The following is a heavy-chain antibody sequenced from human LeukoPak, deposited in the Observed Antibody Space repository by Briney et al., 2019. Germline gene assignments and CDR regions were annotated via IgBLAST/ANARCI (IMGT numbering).Heavy chain of an antibody. V-gene: IGHV3-30*01. Sequence: PGRSLRLSCAASGFTFSSYAMHWVRQAPGKGLEWVAVISYDGSNKYYADSVKGRFTISRDNSKNTLYLQMNSLRAEDTAVYYCARKLAGHYFDNWGQGTLVTVSS. CDR1: GFTFSSYA. J-gene: IGHJ4*02. CDR2: ISYDGSNK. CDR3: ARKLAGHYFDN. D-gene: IGHD6-19*01.